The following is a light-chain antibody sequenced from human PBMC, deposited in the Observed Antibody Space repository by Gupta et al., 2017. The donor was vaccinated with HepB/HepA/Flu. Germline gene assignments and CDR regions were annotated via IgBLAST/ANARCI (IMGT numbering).Light chain of an antibody. J-gene: IGKJ3*01. Sequence: DIQLTQSPSFLSASVGDRVTITCRASQGIRSYLAWYQHKPGKAPKLLIYAASTLQSGVPSRFSGSGSGTEFTLTISSLQPDDFATYYCQQLNSYPLTFGPETKVDVK. V-gene: IGKV1-9*01. CDR3: QQLNSYPLT. CDR2: AAS. CDR1: QGIRSY.